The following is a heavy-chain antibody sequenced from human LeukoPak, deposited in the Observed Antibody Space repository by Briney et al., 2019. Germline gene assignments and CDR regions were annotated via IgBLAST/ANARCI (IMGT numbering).Heavy chain of an antibody. Sequence: ASVKVSCKASGYTFTSYGISWVRQAPGQGLEWMGWISAYNGNTNYAQKLQGRVTMTTDTSTSTAYMELRGLRSDDTAVYYCARDNGYDFWSGYPGGFQHWGQGTLVTVSS. J-gene: IGHJ1*01. CDR3: ARDNGYDFWSGYPGGFQH. D-gene: IGHD3-3*01. V-gene: IGHV1-18*01. CDR2: ISAYNGNT. CDR1: GYTFTSYG.